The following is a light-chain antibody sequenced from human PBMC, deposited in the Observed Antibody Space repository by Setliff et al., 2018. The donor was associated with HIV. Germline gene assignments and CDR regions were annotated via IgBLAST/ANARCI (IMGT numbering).Light chain of an antibody. J-gene: IGLJ3*02. Sequence: QSALTQPASVSGSPGQSVTISCTGASSDVGRYNFVSWYQQHPGKVPKLMIYDVSNRPSGVSTRFSGSKSGNTASLTISGLQAEDEAHYYCISYRTTSTWVFGGGTQLTVL. CDR3: ISYRTTSTWV. CDR1: SSDVGRYNF. CDR2: DVS. V-gene: IGLV2-14*03.